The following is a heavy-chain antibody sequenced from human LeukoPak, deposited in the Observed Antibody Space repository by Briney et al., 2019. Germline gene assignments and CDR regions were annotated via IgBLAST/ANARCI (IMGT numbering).Heavy chain of an antibody. CDR3: ARASNQYYYGSGSYYYDY. D-gene: IGHD3-10*01. V-gene: IGHV4-34*01. J-gene: IGHJ4*02. Sequence: PSETLSLTCAVYGGSFSCYYWSWIRQPPGKGLEWIGEINHSGSTNYNPSLKSRVTISVDKYKNQFSLKLSSVTAADTAVYYCARASNQYYYGSGSYYYDYWGQGTLVTVSS. CDR1: GGSFSCYY. CDR2: INHSGST.